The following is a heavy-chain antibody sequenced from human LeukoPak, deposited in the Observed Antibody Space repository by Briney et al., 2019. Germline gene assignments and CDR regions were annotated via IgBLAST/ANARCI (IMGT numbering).Heavy chain of an antibody. D-gene: IGHD6-13*01. CDR3: ASGGGYSSGWYGY. V-gene: IGHV3-11*01. CDR2: IGGSGSVV. CDR1: VFTFSDYY. J-gene: IGHJ4*02. Sequence: GGSLRLSCVASVFTFSDYYMSWIRLTPGKGLEWVSYIGGSGSVVHYADSVKGRFTIPRDNAKKSLYLQMDSLRADDTAVYYCASGGGYSSGWYGYWGQGTLVTVSS.